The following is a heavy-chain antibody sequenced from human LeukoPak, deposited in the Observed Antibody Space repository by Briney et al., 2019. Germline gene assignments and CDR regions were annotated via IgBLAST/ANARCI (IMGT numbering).Heavy chain of an antibody. CDR3: ASPYGDYNGAFDI. J-gene: IGHJ3*02. D-gene: IGHD4-17*01. CDR1: GGSFSGYY. CDR2: INYSGST. Sequence: SETLSLTCAVSGGSFSGYYWSWIRQPPGKGLEWIGEINYSGSTNYNPSLKSRVTISVDTSKNQFSLKLSSVTAADTAVYYCASPYGDYNGAFDIWGQGTMVTVSS. V-gene: IGHV4-34*01.